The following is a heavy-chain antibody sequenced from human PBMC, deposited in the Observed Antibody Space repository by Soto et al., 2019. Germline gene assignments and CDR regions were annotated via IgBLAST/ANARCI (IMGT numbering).Heavy chain of an antibody. Sequence: GGSLRLSCAASGFTFSSYAMSWVRQAPGKGLEWVSAISVSGGSTYYADSVKGRFTISRDNSKNTLYLQMNSLRAEDTAVYYCAKEAGVVVAAPVPMLDVWGQGTTVTVSS. V-gene: IGHV3-23*01. D-gene: IGHD2-15*01. CDR3: AKEAGVVVAAPVPMLDV. CDR1: GFTFSSYA. J-gene: IGHJ6*02. CDR2: ISVSGGST.